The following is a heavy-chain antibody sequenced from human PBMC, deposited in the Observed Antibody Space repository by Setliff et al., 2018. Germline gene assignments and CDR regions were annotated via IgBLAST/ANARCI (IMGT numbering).Heavy chain of an antibody. CDR2: ISTDGSSI. Sequence: SLRLSCVASGFTFSTYWMHWVRQAPGQGLVWVARISTDGSSITYADSVKGRFTISRGNARNTLYLQMNSLTAEDTAVYYCARVGSKPQLGWFDPWGQGTLVTVSS. CDR3: ARVGSKPQLGWFDP. J-gene: IGHJ5*02. V-gene: IGHV3-74*03. D-gene: IGHD1-26*01. CDR1: GFTFSTYW.